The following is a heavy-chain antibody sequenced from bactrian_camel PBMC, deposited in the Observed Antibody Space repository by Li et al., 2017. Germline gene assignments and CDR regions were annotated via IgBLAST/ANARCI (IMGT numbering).Heavy chain of an antibody. CDR1: DYTTTVGC. CDR2: IGNPGTT. D-gene: IGHD2*01. Sequence: VQLVESGGGSVQAGESLRLSCEASDYTTTVGCMGWFRQVPGKEREGVATIGNPGTTTYTDSAKGRFIISWDNTKNTLNLQMNGLKPEDTAMYYCAARGPYCYTKLSVRDFTYWGRGTQVTVS. CDR3: AARGPYCYTKLSVRDFTY. V-gene: IGHV3S53*01. J-gene: IGHJ6*01.